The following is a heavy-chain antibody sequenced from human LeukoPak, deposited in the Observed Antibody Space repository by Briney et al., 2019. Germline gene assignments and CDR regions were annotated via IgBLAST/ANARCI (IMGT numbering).Heavy chain of an antibody. CDR3: AYGSGSKAFDY. Sequence: GGSLRLSCAASGFNFTTYSMNWVRQAPGKGLEWVSSISSSSSYIYYADSVKGRFTISRDNAKNSLYLLMNSLRAEDTAVFYCAYGSGSKAFDYWGQGTLVTVSS. D-gene: IGHD3-10*01. CDR1: GFNFTTYS. CDR2: ISSSSSYI. V-gene: IGHV3-21*01. J-gene: IGHJ4*02.